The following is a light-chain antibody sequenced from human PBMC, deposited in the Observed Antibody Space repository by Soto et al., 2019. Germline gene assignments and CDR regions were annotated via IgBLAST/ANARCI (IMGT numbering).Light chain of an antibody. CDR2: DAS. CDR1: QTVSSW. J-gene: IGKJ1*01. V-gene: IGKV3-11*01. Sequence: ETVVSQSPATLAWPPGQRVTLSCRASQTVSSWLAWYQQKPGKAPRLLIYDASNLESGVPARFSGSGSGTDFTLTISSLEPEDFAVYYCQQDGGSSWTFGQGTKVDIK. CDR3: QQDGGSSWT.